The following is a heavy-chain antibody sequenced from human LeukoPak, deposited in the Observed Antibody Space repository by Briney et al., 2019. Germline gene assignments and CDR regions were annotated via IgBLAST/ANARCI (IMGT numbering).Heavy chain of an antibody. D-gene: IGHD4-17*01. CDR1: GFTFSSYW. CDR2: INSDGSST. Sequence: AGGSLRLSCAASGFTFSSYWMHWVRQAPGKGLVWVSRINSDGSSTSYADSVKGRFTISRDNAKNSLYLQMNSLRAEDTAVYYCARDALMYGDYAGNWFDPWGQGTLVTVSS. J-gene: IGHJ5*02. V-gene: IGHV3-74*01. CDR3: ARDALMYGDYAGNWFDP.